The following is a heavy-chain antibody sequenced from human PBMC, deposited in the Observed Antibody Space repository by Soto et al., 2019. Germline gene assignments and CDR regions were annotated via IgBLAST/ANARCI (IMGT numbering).Heavy chain of an antibody. J-gene: IGHJ4*02. V-gene: IGHV3-48*03. Sequence: EVQLVESGGGLVQPGGSLRLSCAASGFTFSNYEMNWVRQAPGKGLEWVSYISSTGSHIYYADSVKGRFTISRDSAKNSLHLQMNSLRAEDTAVYYCARDNYDTSGYFLDYWGQGTLVTVSS. CDR3: ARDNYDTSGYFLDY. CDR2: ISSTGSHI. CDR1: GFTFSNYE. D-gene: IGHD3-22*01.